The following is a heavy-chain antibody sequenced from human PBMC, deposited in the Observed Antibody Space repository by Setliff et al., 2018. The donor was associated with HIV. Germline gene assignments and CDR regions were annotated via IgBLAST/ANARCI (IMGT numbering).Heavy chain of an antibody. V-gene: IGHV1-18*01. CDR1: GYTFTTYG. CDR3: ARDRLPAEVAVSGDWFDP. CDR2: ISAYNGNT. Sequence: GASVKVSCKASGYTFTTYGISWVRQAPGQGLEWMGWISAYNGNTKYAQKLQGRVTMTTDTSTSTAYMELRSLKSDDTAVYYCARDRLPAEVAVSGDWFDPWGQGTLVTVSS. D-gene: IGHD5-12*01. J-gene: IGHJ5*02.